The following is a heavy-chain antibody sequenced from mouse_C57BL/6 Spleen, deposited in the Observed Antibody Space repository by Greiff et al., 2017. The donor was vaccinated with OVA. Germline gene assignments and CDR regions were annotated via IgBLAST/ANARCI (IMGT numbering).Heavy chain of an antibody. CDR3: ARWSTGDAMDY. J-gene: IGHJ4*01. D-gene: IGHD4-1*01. Sequence: EVKLVESGGGLVKPGGSLKLSCAASGFTFSSYTMSWVRQTPEKRLEWVATISGGGGNTYYPDSVKGRFTISRDNAKNTLYLQMSSLRSEDTALYYCARWSTGDAMDYWGQGTSVTVSS. CDR1: GFTFSSYT. V-gene: IGHV5-9*01. CDR2: ISGGGGNT.